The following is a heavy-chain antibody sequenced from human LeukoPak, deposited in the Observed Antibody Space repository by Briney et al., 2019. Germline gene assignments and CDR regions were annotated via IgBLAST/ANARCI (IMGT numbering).Heavy chain of an antibody. CDR3: AKESAGYCSGGSCLGLDY. Sequence: QPGRSLRLPCAASGFTFSSYGMHWVCQAPGKGLEWVAVISYDGSNKYYADSVKGRFTISRDNSKNTLYLQMNSLRAEDTAVYYCAKESAGYCSGGSCLGLDYWGQGTLVTVSS. CDR2: ISYDGSNK. V-gene: IGHV3-30*18. CDR1: GFTFSSYG. J-gene: IGHJ4*02. D-gene: IGHD2-15*01.